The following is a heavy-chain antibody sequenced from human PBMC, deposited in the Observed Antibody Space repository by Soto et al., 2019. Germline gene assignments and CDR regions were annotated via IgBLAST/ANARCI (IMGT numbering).Heavy chain of an antibody. V-gene: IGHV3-33*01. J-gene: IGHJ5*02. D-gene: IGHD6-13*01. CDR3: ARGCNSSSWYGEDWFDP. CDR1: GFTFSSYG. CDR2: IWYDGSNK. Sequence: QVQLVESGGGVVQPGRSLRLSCAASGFTFSSYGMHWVRQAPGKGLEWVAVIWYDGSNKYYADSVKGRFTISRDNSKNTLYLQMSSLRAEDTAVYYCARGCNSSSWYGEDWFDPWGQGTLVTVCS.